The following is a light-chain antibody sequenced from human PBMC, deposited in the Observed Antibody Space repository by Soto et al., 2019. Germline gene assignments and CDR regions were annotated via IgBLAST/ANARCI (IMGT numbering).Light chain of an antibody. CDR1: SGSVSTSYF. Sequence: QTVVTQEPSFSVSPGGTVTLTCGLSSGSVSTSYFPSWYQQTPGQAPRTLIYSTYTRSSGVPDRFSGSILENKAALTITGAQADDEAIYYCVLHMGSGIGVFGGGTQLTVL. CDR3: VLHMGSGIGV. J-gene: IGLJ3*02. V-gene: IGLV8-61*01. CDR2: STY.